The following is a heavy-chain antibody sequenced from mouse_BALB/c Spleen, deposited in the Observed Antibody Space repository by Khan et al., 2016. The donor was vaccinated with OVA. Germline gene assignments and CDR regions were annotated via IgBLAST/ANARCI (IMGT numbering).Heavy chain of an antibody. CDR1: GYSITSGYS. D-gene: IGHD1-1*01. J-gene: IGHJ2*01. Sequence: EVELVESGPDLVKPSQSLSLTCTVTGYSITSGYSWHWIRQFPGNKLECMGSIYYSGSTNYNPTLKSRISITRDTSKNQFFLQLKSVTTEDTATYYCARNGKYINDWGQGTTLTVSS. CDR3: ARNGKYIND. CDR2: IYYSGST. V-gene: IGHV3-1*02.